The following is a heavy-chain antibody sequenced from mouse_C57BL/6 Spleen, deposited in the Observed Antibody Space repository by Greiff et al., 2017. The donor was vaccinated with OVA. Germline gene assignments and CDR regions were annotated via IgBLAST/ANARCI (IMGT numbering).Heavy chain of an antibody. CDR2: IYPGDGDT. CDR1: GYAFSSSW. D-gene: IGHD2-4*01. Sequence: VQLQESGPELVKPGASVKISCKASGYAFSSSWMNWVKQRPGKGLEWIGRIYPGDGDTNYNGKFKGKATLTADKSSSTAYMQLSSLTSEDSAVYFCARRAYDYDRGGYFDYWGQGTTLTVSS. V-gene: IGHV1-82*01. CDR3: ARRAYDYDRGGYFDY. J-gene: IGHJ2*01.